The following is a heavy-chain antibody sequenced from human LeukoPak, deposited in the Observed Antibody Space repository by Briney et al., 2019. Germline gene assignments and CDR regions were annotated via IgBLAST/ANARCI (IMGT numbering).Heavy chain of an antibody. CDR3: AKGPFTMVRGVIITPYYYYMDV. Sequence: GGSLRLSCAASGFTLSSYAMSWVRQAPGKGLEWVSAISDTGNTYHADSVKGRFTISRDNSKNTLYLQMNSLRAEDTAVYYCAKGPFTMVRGVIITPYYYYMDVWGKGTTVTISS. CDR1: GFTLSSYA. CDR2: ISDTGNT. J-gene: IGHJ6*03. V-gene: IGHV3-23*01. D-gene: IGHD3-10*01.